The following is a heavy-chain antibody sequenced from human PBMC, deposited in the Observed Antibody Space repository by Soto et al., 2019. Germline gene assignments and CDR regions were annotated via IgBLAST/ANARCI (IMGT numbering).Heavy chain of an antibody. CDR3: AKDQRRSHLNPPQTDY. CDR1: GFTFSDYT. Sequence: PGGSLRLSCAASGFTFSDYTMTWVRQAPGKGLEWVSGITASGDDTFYADSVEGRFTISRDNSKNTLYLQMNSLGPEDTAMYYCAKDQRRSHLNPPQTDYWGQGTLVTVSS. CDR2: ITASGDDT. V-gene: IGHV3-23*01. J-gene: IGHJ4*02.